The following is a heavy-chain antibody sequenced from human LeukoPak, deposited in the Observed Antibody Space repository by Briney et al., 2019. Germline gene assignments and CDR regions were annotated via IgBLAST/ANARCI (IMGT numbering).Heavy chain of an antibody. CDR3: ARVVDIAQTTEGAFDI. Sequence: SVKVSCKASGGTFSSYAIRWVRQAPGQGLEWTGGIIPIFGTANYAQKFQGRVTITTDESTSTAYMELSSLRSEDTAVYYCARVVDIAQTTEGAFDIWGQGTMVTVSS. J-gene: IGHJ3*02. D-gene: IGHD2-15*01. CDR1: GGTFSSYA. CDR2: IIPIFGTA. V-gene: IGHV1-69*05.